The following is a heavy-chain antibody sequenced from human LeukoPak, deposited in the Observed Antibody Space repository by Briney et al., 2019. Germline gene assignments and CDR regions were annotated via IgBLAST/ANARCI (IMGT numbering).Heavy chain of an antibody. CDR1: GFTFGDYA. Sequence: PGGSLRLSCTASGFTFGDYAMSWFRQAPGKGLEWVGFIRTKGYGGTTEYAASVKGRFTISRDDSESIAYLQMNSLKTEDTAVYFCTRDDRYCTTTSCSYFDYWGQGTLVTVSS. D-gene: IGHD2-2*01. V-gene: IGHV3-49*03. CDR2: IRTKGYGGTT. CDR3: TRDDRYCTTTSCSYFDY. J-gene: IGHJ4*02.